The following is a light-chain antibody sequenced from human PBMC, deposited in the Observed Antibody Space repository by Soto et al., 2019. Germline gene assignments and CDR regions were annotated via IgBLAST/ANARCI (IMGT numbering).Light chain of an antibody. J-gene: IGKJ4*01. CDR3: QQYETYPIT. CDR2: KAS. V-gene: IGKV1-5*03. CDR1: QSISSW. Sequence: DIQLTQSPSTLSASVGDRVTITCRASQSISSWLAWYQQKPGKAPKLLVYKASSLESGVPSRFSGSGSGTEFTLTNSTLQPDDFATYYCQQYETYPITFGGGTKVEIK.